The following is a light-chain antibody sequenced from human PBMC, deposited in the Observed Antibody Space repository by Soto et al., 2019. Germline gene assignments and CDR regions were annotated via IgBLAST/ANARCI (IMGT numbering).Light chain of an antibody. CDR2: GIS. CDR1: HTISSSY. Sequence: ETVLTQSPGTPSLSPGERATPSCRASHTISSSYLAWYQQKPGQAPRLLMYGISRRATGIPDRFSGSGSGTDFTLTITRLEPEDFAVYYCQQYVTSSPRTFGQGTKVDIK. CDR3: QQYVTSSPRT. V-gene: IGKV3-20*01. J-gene: IGKJ1*01.